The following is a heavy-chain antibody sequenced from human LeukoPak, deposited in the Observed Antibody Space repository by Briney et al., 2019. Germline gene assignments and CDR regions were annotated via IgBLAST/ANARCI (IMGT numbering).Heavy chain of an antibody. V-gene: IGHV4-59*01. J-gene: IGHJ4*02. CDR3: ARVYQSAEYYFDY. CDR2: IYYTGST. CDR1: GGSIDSYY. Sequence: SETLSLTCTVAGGSIDSYYWSWIRQPPGKGLEWIGYIYYTGSTEYHPSLKSRVTMSLDTSKNQFSLKLTSVTAADTAVYYCARVYQSAEYYFDYWGQGNLVSVSS. D-gene: IGHD2-2*01.